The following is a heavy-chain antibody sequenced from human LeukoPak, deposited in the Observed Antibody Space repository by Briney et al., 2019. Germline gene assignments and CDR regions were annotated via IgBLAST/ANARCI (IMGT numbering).Heavy chain of an antibody. Sequence: PSETLSPTCTVSGGSISSYYCNWIRQPPGKGLEWIGYIYYIGSTNYNPSLKSRVTISVETSKNQFSLKLNSVTAADTAVYYCATGAGGWFDPWGQGTLVTVSS. CDR1: GGSISSYY. J-gene: IGHJ5*02. CDR3: ATGAGGWFDP. CDR2: IYYIGST. V-gene: IGHV4-59*01.